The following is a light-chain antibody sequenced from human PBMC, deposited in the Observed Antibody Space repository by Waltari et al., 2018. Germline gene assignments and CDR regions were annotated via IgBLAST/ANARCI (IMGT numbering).Light chain of an antibody. CDR1: SSTIGTNT. CDR3: ASWDDSLNALL. CDR2: STN. Sequence: QSVLTQPPSASGTPGQRATIPCSGSSSTIGTNTVNWYQQLPGTAPKLLIYSTNQWPSGVPDRFSGSKSGTSASLAISELQSEDEADYYCASWDDSLNALLFGGGTKLTVL. J-gene: IGLJ2*01. V-gene: IGLV1-44*01.